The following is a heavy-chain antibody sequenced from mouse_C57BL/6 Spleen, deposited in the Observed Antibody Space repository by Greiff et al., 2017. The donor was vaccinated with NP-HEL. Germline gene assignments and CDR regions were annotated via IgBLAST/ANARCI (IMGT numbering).Heavy chain of an antibody. Sequence: VQLQQPGAELVKPGASVKLSCKASGYTFTSYWMHWVKQRPGQGLEWIGMIHPNSGSTNYNEKFKSKATLTVDKSSSTAYMQLSSLTSEDSAVYYCARSGITAYFDYWGQGTTLTVSS. CDR1: GYTFTSYW. CDR2: IHPNSGST. V-gene: IGHV1-64*01. J-gene: IGHJ2*01. D-gene: IGHD1-2*01. CDR3: ARSGITAYFDY.